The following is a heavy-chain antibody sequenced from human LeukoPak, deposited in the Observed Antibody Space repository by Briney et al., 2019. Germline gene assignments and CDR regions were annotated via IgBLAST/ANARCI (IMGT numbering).Heavy chain of an antibody. Sequence: PGGSLRLSCAASGFTFSSYAMSWVRQAPGKGLEWVSAISGSGGSTYYADSVKGRFTISRDNSKNTLHLQMNSLRAEDTAVYYCAKDRGKRIQLWFSGYYFDYWGQGTLVTVSS. J-gene: IGHJ4*02. D-gene: IGHD5-18*01. CDR2: ISGSGGST. CDR1: GFTFSSYA. V-gene: IGHV3-23*01. CDR3: AKDRGKRIQLWFSGYYFDY.